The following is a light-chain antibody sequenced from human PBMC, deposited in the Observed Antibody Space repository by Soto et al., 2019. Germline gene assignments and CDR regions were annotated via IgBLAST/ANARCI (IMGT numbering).Light chain of an antibody. CDR3: SSYTSSSTLEV. V-gene: IGLV2-14*01. CDR2: DVS. J-gene: IGLJ2*01. Sequence: QSALTQPASVSGSPGQSITISCTGTSSDVGGYNYVSWYQQYPGQAPKLMIYDVSNRPSGVSNRFSGSKSGNTASLTISGLQAEAEADYYCSSYTSSSTLEVFGGGTKVTVL. CDR1: SSDVGGYNY.